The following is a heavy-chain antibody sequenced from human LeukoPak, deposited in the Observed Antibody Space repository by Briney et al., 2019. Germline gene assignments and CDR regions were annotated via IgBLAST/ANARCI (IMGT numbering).Heavy chain of an antibody. D-gene: IGHD2-2*01. Sequence: SETLSLTCAVYGGSFSGYYWSWIRQPPGKGLEWIGEINHSGSTNYNPSLKSRVTISVDTSKNQFSLKLISVTAADTAVYYCARLSQYQLLFYYFYYYMDVWGKGTTVIVSS. V-gene: IGHV4-34*01. CDR3: ARLSQYQLLFYYFYYYMDV. CDR1: GGSFSGYY. J-gene: IGHJ6*03. CDR2: INHSGST.